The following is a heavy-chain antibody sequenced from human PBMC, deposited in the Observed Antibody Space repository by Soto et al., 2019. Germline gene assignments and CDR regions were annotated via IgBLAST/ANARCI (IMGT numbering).Heavy chain of an antibody. CDR1: GGSFSGYY. J-gene: IGHJ6*02. D-gene: IGHD2-15*01. V-gene: IGHV4-34*01. CDR3: ASFTVRGGIYCSGGSCSGMDV. CDR2: INHSGST. Sequence: PSETLSLTCAVYGGSFSGYYWSWIRQPPGKGLEWIGEINHSGSTNYNPSLKSRVTISVDTSKNQFSLKLSSVTAADTAVYYCASFTVRGGIYCSGGSCSGMDVWGQGTTVTVS.